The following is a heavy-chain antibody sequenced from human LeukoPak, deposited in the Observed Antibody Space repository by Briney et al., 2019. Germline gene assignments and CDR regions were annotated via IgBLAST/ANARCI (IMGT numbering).Heavy chain of an antibody. V-gene: IGHV3-30*18. CDR3: AKDFSSVAMNYYFDY. CDR1: GFTFSSYV. D-gene: IGHD5-12*01. J-gene: IGHJ4*02. CDR2: ISYDGSDK. Sequence: GRSLRLSCAASGFTFSSYVMHWVRQAPGKGLEWVAVISYDGSDKYYADSVKGRFTISRDNSKNTLYLQMNRLRAEDTAVYYCAKDFSSVAMNYYFDYWGQGTLVTVSS.